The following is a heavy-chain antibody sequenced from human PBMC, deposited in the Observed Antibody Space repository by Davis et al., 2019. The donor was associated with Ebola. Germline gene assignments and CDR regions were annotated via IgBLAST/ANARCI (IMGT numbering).Heavy chain of an antibody. Sequence: GSLRPSCKGSGYSFTSYWIGWVRQMPGKGLEWMGIISPGDSDARYSPSFQGQVTISADKSISTAYLQWNSLKASDTAMFYCARIKITLVRGVVVPGGAFDIWGQGTMVTVSS. CDR2: ISPGDSDA. D-gene: IGHD3-10*01. J-gene: IGHJ3*02. CDR3: ARIKITLVRGVVVPGGAFDI. V-gene: IGHV5-51*01. CDR1: GYSFTSYW.